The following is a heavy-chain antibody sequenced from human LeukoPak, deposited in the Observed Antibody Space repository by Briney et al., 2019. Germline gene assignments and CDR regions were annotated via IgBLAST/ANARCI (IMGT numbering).Heavy chain of an antibody. D-gene: IGHD5-18*01. Sequence: GGSLRLSCAASGFTFSSYGMHWVRQAPGKGLEWVAVISYDGSNKYYADSVKGRFTISRDNSKNTLYLQMNSLRAEDTAVYYCAKDRQDTAMDHWGQGTLVTVSS. CDR3: AKDRQDTAMDH. CDR2: ISYDGSNK. J-gene: IGHJ4*02. CDR1: GFTFSSYG. V-gene: IGHV3-30*18.